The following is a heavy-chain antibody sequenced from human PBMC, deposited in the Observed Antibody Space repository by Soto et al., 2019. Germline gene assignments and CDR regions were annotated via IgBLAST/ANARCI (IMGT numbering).Heavy chain of an antibody. D-gene: IGHD6-13*01. CDR3: ARLEWIAAAADP. J-gene: IGHJ5*02. CDR1: GGSISSTSYY. V-gene: IGHV4-39*01. Sequence: QLQLQESGPGLVKPSETLSLTCTVSGGSISSTSYYWGWIRQPPGKGLEWIGTIYYSGSTYYNPSLKSRVTISVDPSKNQFSLKLSSVTAADTAVYYCARLEWIAAAADPWGQGTLVTVSS. CDR2: IYYSGST.